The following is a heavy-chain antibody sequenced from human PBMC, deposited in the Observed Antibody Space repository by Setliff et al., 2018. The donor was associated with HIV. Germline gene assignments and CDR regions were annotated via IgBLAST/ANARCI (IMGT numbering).Heavy chain of an antibody. J-gene: IGHJ4*02. D-gene: IGHD2-2*01. Sequence: PSETLSLTCAVYGGSFSGYYWSWIRQPPGKGLEWIGEINHSGSTNYNPSLKSRVTISVDTSKNQFSLKLSSVTAADTAVYYCARGSCFNTGCLDSWGQGALVTVSS. CDR1: GGSFSGYY. V-gene: IGHV4-34*01. CDR2: INHSGST. CDR3: ARGSCFNTGCLDS.